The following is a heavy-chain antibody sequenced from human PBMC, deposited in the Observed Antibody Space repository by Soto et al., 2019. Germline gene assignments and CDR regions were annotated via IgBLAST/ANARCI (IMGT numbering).Heavy chain of an antibody. Sequence: QVQLVQSGAEVKKPGASVKVSCKASGYTFTSYYMHWVRQAPGQGLEWMGIINPSGGSTSYAQKFHGRATMTSDRSTSIDEVEPSSMRPAETAVYSSVSVRPYRSGYCSSTSGSGRGDYGGQGTLVTVSS. CDR1: GYTFTSYY. CDR2: INPSGGST. D-gene: IGHD2-2*01. V-gene: IGHV1-46*01. J-gene: IGHJ4*02. CDR3: VSVRPYRSGYCSSTSGSGRGDY.